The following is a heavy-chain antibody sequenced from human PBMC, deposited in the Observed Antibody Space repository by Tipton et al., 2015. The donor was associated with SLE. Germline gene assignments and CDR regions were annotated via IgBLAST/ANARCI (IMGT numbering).Heavy chain of an antibody. CDR1: GGSISRNNW. J-gene: IGHJ4*02. Sequence: TLSLTCAVFGGSISRNNWWSWVRQPPGKGLEWIGEIYHSGSTNYNPSLKSRVTISEDTSKKQFSLKLSSVTAADTAVYYCARGYDSTRGLLGWFFDYWGQGTLVTVSS. CDR3: ARGYDSTRGLLGWFFDY. V-gene: IGHV4-4*02. D-gene: IGHD3-22*01. CDR2: IYHSGST.